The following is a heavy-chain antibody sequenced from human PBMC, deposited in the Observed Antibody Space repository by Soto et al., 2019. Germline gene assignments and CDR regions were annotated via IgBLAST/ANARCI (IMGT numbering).Heavy chain of an antibody. V-gene: IGHV1-69*01. Sequence: QVQLVQSGAEVKKPGSSVKVSCKASGGTFSSYAISWVRQAPGQGLEWMGGIIPIFGTANYAQKFQGRVTITADEATSTAYMELSSLRSEDTAVYYCASRAGSGSPYYYYYGMDVGGQGTTVTVSS. D-gene: IGHD3-10*01. CDR1: GGTFSSYA. J-gene: IGHJ6*02. CDR2: IIPIFGTA. CDR3: ASRAGSGSPYYYYYGMDV.